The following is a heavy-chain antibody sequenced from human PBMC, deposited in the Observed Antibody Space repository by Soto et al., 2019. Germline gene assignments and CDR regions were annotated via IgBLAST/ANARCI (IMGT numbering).Heavy chain of an antibody. Sequence: EVQLVETGGGLIQPGGSLRLSCAAYGLTVSSNYMNWVRQAPGKGLEWVSVLYSGGSTHYAGSVKRRFIISRDNSKNTVYLQMNSLRVEDTAIYYCARDRPGDEGDGFDIWGHGTMVTVSS. V-gene: IGHV3-53*02. J-gene: IGHJ3*02. D-gene: IGHD3-10*01. CDR1: GLTVSSNY. CDR2: LYSGGST. CDR3: ARDRPGDEGDGFDI.